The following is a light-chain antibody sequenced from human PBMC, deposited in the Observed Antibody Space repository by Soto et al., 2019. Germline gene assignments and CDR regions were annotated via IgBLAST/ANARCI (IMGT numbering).Light chain of an antibody. CDR3: QQYYSLPPT. CDR1: QSVLYRSNTKNY. J-gene: IGKJ1*01. CDR2: WAS. V-gene: IGKV4-1*01. Sequence: DIVMTQSPDSLAVSLGERATINCKSSQSVLYRSNTKNYLAWYQQKPGQPPNVLIYWASTRESGVPDRFSGSGSGTDFTLTISSLQAEDVAVYYCQQYYSLPPTFGQGTKVEIK.